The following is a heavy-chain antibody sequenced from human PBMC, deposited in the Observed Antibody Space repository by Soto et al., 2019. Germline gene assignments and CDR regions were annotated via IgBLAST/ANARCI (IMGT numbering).Heavy chain of an antibody. CDR2: IYYSGST. D-gene: IGHD3-10*01. Sequence: SETLSLTCTVSGGSISSGGYYWSWIRQHPGKGLEWIGYIYYSGSTKYNPSLKSRVTISVDSSKNQFSLKLDSVTAADTAVYYCARATLMVYFDYWGQGTLVTVSS. V-gene: IGHV4-61*08. J-gene: IGHJ4*02. CDR3: ARATLMVYFDY. CDR1: GGSISSGGYY.